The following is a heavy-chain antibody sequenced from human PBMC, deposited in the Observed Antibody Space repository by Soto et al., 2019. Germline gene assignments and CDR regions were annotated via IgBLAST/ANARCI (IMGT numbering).Heavy chain of an antibody. D-gene: IGHD2-2*01. V-gene: IGHV4-31*03. CDR1: GGSISSGGYY. CDR3: ARGSSLPAAIIFDY. Sequence: SETLSLTCTVSGGSISSGGYYWSWIRQHPGKGLEWIGYIYYSGSTYYNPSLKSRVTISVDTSKNQFSLKLSSVTAADTAVYYCARGSSLPAAIIFDYWGQGTLVTISS. J-gene: IGHJ4*02. CDR2: IYYSGST.